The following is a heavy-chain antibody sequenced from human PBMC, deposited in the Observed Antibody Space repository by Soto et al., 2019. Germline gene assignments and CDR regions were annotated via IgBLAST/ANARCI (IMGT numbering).Heavy chain of an antibody. J-gene: IGHJ5*02. CDR2: ISYDGSNK. CDR1: GFTFSSYG. Sequence: GGSLRLSCAASGFTFSSYGMHWVRQAPGKGLEWVAVISYDGSNKYYADSVKGRFTISRDNSKNTLYLQMNSLRAEDTAVYYCAKDPVGDIVVVPAAPGGFDPWGQGTLVTVSS. D-gene: IGHD2-2*01. V-gene: IGHV3-30*18. CDR3: AKDPVGDIVVVPAAPGGFDP.